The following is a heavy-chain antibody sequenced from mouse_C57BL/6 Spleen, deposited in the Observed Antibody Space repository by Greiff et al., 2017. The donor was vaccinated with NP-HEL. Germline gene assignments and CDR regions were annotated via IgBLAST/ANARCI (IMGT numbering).Heavy chain of an antibody. CDR2: IYPRSGNT. J-gene: IGHJ4*01. Sequence: QVQLQQSGAELARPGASVKLSCKASGYTFTSYGISWVKQRTGQGLEWIGEIYPRSGNTYYNEKFKGKATLTADKSSSTAYMELRSLTSEDSAVYFCAREEYYGSSDLYYAMDYWGQGTSVTVSS. V-gene: IGHV1-81*01. CDR1: GYTFTSYG. D-gene: IGHD1-1*01. CDR3: AREEYYGSSDLYYAMDY.